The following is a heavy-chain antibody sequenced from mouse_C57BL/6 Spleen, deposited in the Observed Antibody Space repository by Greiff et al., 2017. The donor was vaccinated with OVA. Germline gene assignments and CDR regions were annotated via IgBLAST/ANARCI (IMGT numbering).Heavy chain of an antibody. D-gene: IGHD2-3*01. CDR3: ARWNDGYYAYYFDY. V-gene: IGHV1-81*01. CDR2: IYPRSGNT. CDR1: GYTFTSYG. J-gene: IGHJ2*01. Sequence: VKLMESGAELARPGASVKLSCKASGYTFTSYGISWVKQRTGQGLEWIGEIYPRSGNTYYNEKFKGKATLTADKSSSTAYMELRSLTSEDSAVYFCARWNDGYYAYYFDYWGQGTTLTVSS.